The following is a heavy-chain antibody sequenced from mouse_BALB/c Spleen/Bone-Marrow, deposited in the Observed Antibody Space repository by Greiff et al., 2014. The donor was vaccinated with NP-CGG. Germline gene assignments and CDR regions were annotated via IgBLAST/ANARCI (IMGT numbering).Heavy chain of an antibody. CDR1: GVDFSRYW. CDR3: ARPETGSWFAY. J-gene: IGHJ3*01. D-gene: IGHD4-1*01. CDR2: INPDSSTI. Sequence: CATGGVDFSRYWMSWVRQAPGKGLEWIGEINPDSSTINYTPSLKDKFIISRDNAKNTLYLQMSKVRSEDTALYYCARPETGSWFAYWGQGTLVTVSA. V-gene: IGHV4-1*02.